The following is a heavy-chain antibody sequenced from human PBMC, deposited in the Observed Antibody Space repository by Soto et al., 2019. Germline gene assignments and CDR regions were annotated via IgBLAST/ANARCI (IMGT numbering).Heavy chain of an antibody. D-gene: IGHD3-3*01. CDR2: IYYSGST. J-gene: IGHJ6*03. CDR3: ARLLGVGTYPTYYDFWSGYYPPDYHLDV. Sequence: SETLSLTCTVSGGSISSSSYYWGWIRQPPGKGLEWIGSIYYSGSTYYNPSLKSRVTISVDTSKNQFSLKLSSVTAADTAVYYCARLLGVGTYPTYYDFWSGYYPPDYHLDVWGKGTTVTVSS. CDR1: GGSISSSSYY. V-gene: IGHV4-39*01.